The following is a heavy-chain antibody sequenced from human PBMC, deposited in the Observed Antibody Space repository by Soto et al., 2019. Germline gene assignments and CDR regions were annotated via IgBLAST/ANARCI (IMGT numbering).Heavy chain of an antibody. J-gene: IGHJ4*02. V-gene: IGHV4-59*12. CDR3: ARDEAITMTIDY. CDR1: GGSISSYY. D-gene: IGHD3-22*01. Sequence: SETLSLTCTVSGGSISSYYWSWIRQPPGKGLEWIGYIYYSGSTNYNPSLKSRVTISVDTSKNQFSLKLSSVTAADTAVYYCARDEAITMTIDYWGQGTLVTVSS. CDR2: IYYSGST.